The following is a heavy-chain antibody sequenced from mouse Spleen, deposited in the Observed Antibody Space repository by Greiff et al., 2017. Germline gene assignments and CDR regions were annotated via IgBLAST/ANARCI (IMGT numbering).Heavy chain of an antibody. Sequence: EVKVEESGGGLVKPGGSLKLSCAASGFTFSSYTMSWVRQTPAKRLEWVATISSGGGNTYYPDSVKGRFTISRDNARNTLYLQMSSLRSEDTAMYYCARHYYGNPYAMDYWGQGTSVTVSS. CDR2: ISSGGGNT. CDR3: ARHYYGNPYAMDY. CDR1: GFTFSSYT. V-gene: IGHV5-9*04. D-gene: IGHD2-1*01. J-gene: IGHJ4*01.